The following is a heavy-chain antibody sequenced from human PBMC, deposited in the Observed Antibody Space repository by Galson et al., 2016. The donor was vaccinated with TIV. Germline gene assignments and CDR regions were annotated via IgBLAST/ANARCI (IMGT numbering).Heavy chain of an antibody. D-gene: IGHD5-24*01. CDR3: AREGRDGYNPYFDY. V-gene: IGHV3-48*01. CDR2: ISTTSSLI. CDR1: GFTFSIYN. Sequence: LRLSCAASGFTFSIYNMNWVRQPPGKGLEWISYISTTSSLIYYADSVRGRFTISRDNAKNSLYLQMNSLRADDTAVYYCAREGRDGYNPYFDYWGQGTLVTVSS. J-gene: IGHJ4*02.